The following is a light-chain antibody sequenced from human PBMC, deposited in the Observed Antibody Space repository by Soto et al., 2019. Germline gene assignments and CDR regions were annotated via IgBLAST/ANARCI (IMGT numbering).Light chain of an antibody. Sequence: QSALTQPPSASRSPGQSVTISCTGTSSDVGGYNYVSWYQQHPGKAPKLMIYEVSKRPSGVPDRFSGSKSGNTASLTVSGLQAEEEADYYCSSYEGSNGYVVFGGGTKLTVL. CDR2: EVS. CDR3: SSYEGSNGYVV. CDR1: SSDVGGYNY. V-gene: IGLV2-8*01. J-gene: IGLJ2*01.